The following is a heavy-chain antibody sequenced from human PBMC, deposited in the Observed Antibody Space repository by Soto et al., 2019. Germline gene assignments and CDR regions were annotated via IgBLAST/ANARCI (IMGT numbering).Heavy chain of an antibody. CDR3: ARDLGSRMGVTWGAGWFDP. J-gene: IGHJ5*02. D-gene: IGHD1-26*01. CDR2: IYTSGST. Sequence: QVQLQESGPGLVKPSETLSLTCTVSGGSISSYYWSWIRQPAGKGLEWIGRIYTSGSTNYNPSLKSRVTMSVDTSKNPFSLKLSSVTAADTAVYYCARDLGSRMGVTWGAGWFDPWGQGTLVTVSS. V-gene: IGHV4-4*07. CDR1: GGSISSYY.